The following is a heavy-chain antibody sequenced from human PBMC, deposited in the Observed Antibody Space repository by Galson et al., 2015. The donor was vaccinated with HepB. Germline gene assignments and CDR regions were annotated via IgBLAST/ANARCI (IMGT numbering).Heavy chain of an antibody. V-gene: IGHV4-59*01. CDR1: GGFISTYY. CDR3: ARERTYCSGGSCDFAFDY. Sequence: SETLSLTCTVSGGFISTYYWGWIRQPPGKTLEWIGYVHYTGTTNYSPSLKSRVTVSLDMSKNQFFLKLNSVTAADTAVYYCARERTYCSGGSCDFAFDYWGPGMLVTASS. J-gene: IGHJ4*02. D-gene: IGHD2-15*01. CDR2: VHYTGTT.